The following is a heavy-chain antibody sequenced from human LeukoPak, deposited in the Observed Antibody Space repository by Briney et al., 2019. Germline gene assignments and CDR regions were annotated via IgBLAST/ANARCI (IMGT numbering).Heavy chain of an antibody. V-gene: IGHV3-7*01. CDR3: ARYRYFDWLLYFVEYYFDY. J-gene: IGHJ4*02. Sequence: GGSLRLSCAASGFTFSSYWMSWVRQAPGKGLEWVANIKQDGSEKYYVDSVKGRFTISRDNAKNSLYLQMNSLRAEDTAVYYCARYRYFDWLLYFVEYYFDYWGQGTLVTVSS. CDR1: GFTFSSYW. CDR2: IKQDGSEK. D-gene: IGHD3-9*01.